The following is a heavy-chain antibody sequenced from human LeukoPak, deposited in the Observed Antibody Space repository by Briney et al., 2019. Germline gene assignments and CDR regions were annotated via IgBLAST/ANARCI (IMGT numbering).Heavy chain of an antibody. CDR1: GGSISSSNR. D-gene: IGHD2-2*01. Sequence: SETLSLTCAVSGGSISSSNRWNWVRQTPEKGLEWIGEIHHKWGTNYNPSLKSRLTISVDKSKNQVSLRLSSVAAADTALYYCARAQEGCSRASCYLEPWGQGTLVTVSS. V-gene: IGHV4-4*02. J-gene: IGHJ5*02. CDR2: IHHKWGT. CDR3: ARAQEGCSRASCYLEP.